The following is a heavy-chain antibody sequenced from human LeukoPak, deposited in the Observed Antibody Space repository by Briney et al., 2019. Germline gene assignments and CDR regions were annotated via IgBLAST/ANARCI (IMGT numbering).Heavy chain of an antibody. J-gene: IGHJ4*02. Sequence: ASVKVSCKASGYTFTSYDITWVRQAPGQGLEWMGWISAYNGNTNYAQKLQGRVTLTTDISTTTAYMELRSLRSDDTAMYYCARVEATMTRRFDYWGQGTLVTVSS. CDR2: ISAYNGNT. D-gene: IGHD5-12*01. CDR1: GYTFTSYD. CDR3: ARVEATMTRRFDY. V-gene: IGHV1-18*01.